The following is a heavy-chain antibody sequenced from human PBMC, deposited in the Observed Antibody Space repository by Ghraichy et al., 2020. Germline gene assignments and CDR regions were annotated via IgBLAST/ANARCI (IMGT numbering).Heavy chain of an antibody. Sequence: SETLSLTCTVSGGSISVYSWSWIRQPQGKGLEWIGYIFYSGSTNYNPSLESRVTISVDTSKNQFSLKLRSVTAADTAVYYCARTSYGGPNYYFDCWGQGTLVTVSS. CDR2: IFYSGST. CDR3: ARTSYGGPNYYFDC. V-gene: IGHV4-59*01. J-gene: IGHJ4*02. CDR1: GGSISVYS. D-gene: IGHD4/OR15-4a*01.